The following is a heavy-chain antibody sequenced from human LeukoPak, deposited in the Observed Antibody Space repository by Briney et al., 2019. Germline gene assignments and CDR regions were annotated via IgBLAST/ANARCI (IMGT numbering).Heavy chain of an antibody. D-gene: IGHD1-7*01. V-gene: IGHV4-61*02. CDR1: GGSISSGSYY. CDR3: ARDAPLYDWNYALDY. CDR2: IYTSGST. Sequence: SQTLSLTCTVSGGSISSGSYYWSWIRQPAGKGLEWIGRIYTSGSTNYNPSLKSRVTISVDTSKNQFPLNLSSVTAADTAVYFCARDAPLYDWNYALDYWGQGTLVTVSS. J-gene: IGHJ4*02.